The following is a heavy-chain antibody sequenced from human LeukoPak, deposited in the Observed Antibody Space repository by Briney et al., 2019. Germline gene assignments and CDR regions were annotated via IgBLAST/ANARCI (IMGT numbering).Heavy chain of an antibody. D-gene: IGHD3-16*01. Sequence: SETLSLTCTVSGDSISTSNSYWGWIRQPPGKGLEWIGSIYYSGNTYYNASLKSRVTISVDTSKNQFSLKFTSVTAADTAVYYCAKIPQVATYTVPNFDFWGQGTLVTVSS. CDR1: GDSISTSNSY. V-gene: IGHV4-39*01. CDR3: AKIPQVATYTVPNFDF. J-gene: IGHJ4*02. CDR2: IYYSGNT.